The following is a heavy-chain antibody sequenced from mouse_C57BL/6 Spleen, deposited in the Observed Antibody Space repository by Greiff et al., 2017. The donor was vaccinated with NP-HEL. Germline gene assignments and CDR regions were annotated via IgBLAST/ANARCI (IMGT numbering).Heavy chain of an antibody. Sequence: VQLVESGAELVRPGASVTLSCKASGYTFTDYEMHWVKQTPVHGLEWIGAIDPETGGTAYNQKFKGKAILTADKSSSTAYMELRSLTSVDSAVYYCTRRDSYYGDAWFSDWGQGALVTVAA. V-gene: IGHV1-15*01. CDR2: IDPETGGT. D-gene: IGHD1-1*01. CDR3: TRRDSYYGDAWFSD. J-gene: IGHJ3*01. CDR1: GYTFTDYE.